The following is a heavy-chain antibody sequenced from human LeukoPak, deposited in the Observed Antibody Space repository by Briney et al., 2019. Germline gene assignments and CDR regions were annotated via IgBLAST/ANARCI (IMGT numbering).Heavy chain of an antibody. D-gene: IGHD3-22*01. CDR3: AKEARAYYDSSGYYDY. CDR1: GFTFSTYA. J-gene: IGHJ4*02. V-gene: IGHV3-23*01. Sequence: GGSLRLSCAASGFTFSTYAMSWVRQAPGKGLEWVSAISGSGDSTYYADSVKGRFTISRDNSKNTLYLQMNSLRAEDTAVYYCAKEARAYYDSSGYYDYWGQGTLVTVFS. CDR2: ISGSGDST.